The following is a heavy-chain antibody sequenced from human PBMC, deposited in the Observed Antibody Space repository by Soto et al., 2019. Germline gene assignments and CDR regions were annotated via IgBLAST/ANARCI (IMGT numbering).Heavy chain of an antibody. CDR2: IIPIFGTA. CDR3: ARAVQLWLRGAYYCGMDV. V-gene: IGHV1-69*13. Sequence: GASVKVSCKASGGTFSSYAISWVRQAPGQGLEWMGGIIPIFGTANYAQKFQGRVTITADESTSTAYMELSSLRSEDTAVYYCARAVQLWLRGAYYCGMDVWGQGTTVTVSS. D-gene: IGHD5-18*01. CDR1: GGTFSSYA. J-gene: IGHJ6*02.